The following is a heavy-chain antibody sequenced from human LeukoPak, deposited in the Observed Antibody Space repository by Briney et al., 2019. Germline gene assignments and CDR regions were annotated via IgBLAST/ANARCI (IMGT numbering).Heavy chain of an antibody. D-gene: IGHD6-13*01. Sequence: SVKGRFTISRDNFKNTLYLQMNSLRAEDTAVYYCARGVRNSWYHFDFWGQGTLVTISS. V-gene: IGHV3-30*07. CDR3: ARGVRNSWYHFDF. J-gene: IGHJ4*02.